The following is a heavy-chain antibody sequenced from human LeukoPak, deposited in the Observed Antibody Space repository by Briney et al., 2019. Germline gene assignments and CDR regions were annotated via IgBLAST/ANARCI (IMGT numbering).Heavy chain of an antibody. J-gene: IGHJ6*03. CDR2: IYYSGST. CDR3: ARLLHGSSSSGYYYYYMDV. Sequence: PSETLSLTCTVSGGSISSSSYYWGWIRQPPGKGLEWIGSIYYSGSTYYNPSLKSRVTISVDTSKNQFSLKLSSVTAADTAVYYCARLLHGSSSSGYYYYYMDVWGKGTTVTVSS. CDR1: GGSISSSSYY. V-gene: IGHV4-39*07. D-gene: IGHD6-6*01.